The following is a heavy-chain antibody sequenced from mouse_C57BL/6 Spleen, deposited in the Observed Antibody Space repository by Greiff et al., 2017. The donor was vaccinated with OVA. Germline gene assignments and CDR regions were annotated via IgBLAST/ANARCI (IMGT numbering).Heavy chain of an antibody. CDR3: ARQYSKAWFAY. V-gene: IGHV1-69*01. Sequence: QVQLQQPGAELVMPGASVKLSCKASGYTFTSYWMHWVKQRPGQGLEWIGEIDPSDSYTNYNQKFKGKSTLTVDKSSSTAYMQLSSLTSEDSAVYYCARQYSKAWFAYWGQGTLVTVSA. CDR2: IDPSDSYT. D-gene: IGHD2-5*01. J-gene: IGHJ3*01. CDR1: GYTFTSYW.